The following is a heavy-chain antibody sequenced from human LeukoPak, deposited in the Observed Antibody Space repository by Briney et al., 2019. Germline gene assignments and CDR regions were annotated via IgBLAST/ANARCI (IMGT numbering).Heavy chain of an antibody. CDR2: IYSGGTT. Sequence: GGSLRLSCAASGFSVSSNYVSWVRQAPGKGLEWVSVIYSGGTTYYADSIKGRFTTSRDKSKNTLYLQMNSLRAEGTAVYYCAGRYDSSGYPLHWGQGTPVTVSS. V-gene: IGHV3-53*01. J-gene: IGHJ4*02. CDR1: GFSVSSNY. CDR3: AGRYDSSGYPLH. D-gene: IGHD3-22*01.